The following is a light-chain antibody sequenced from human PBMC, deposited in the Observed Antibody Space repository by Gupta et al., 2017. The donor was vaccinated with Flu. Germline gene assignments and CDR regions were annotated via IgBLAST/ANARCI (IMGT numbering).Light chain of an antibody. Sequence: SALTQPPSASGSPGQSVTISCTGTSSDVGGYNYVSWYQQHPGKVPKLMIYEVSKRPSGVPDRFSGSKSGSTASLTVSGRQEEEEADYYCSADAVSINWVFGGGTKLTVL. CDR1: SSDVGGYNY. J-gene: IGLJ3*02. CDR3: SADAVSINWV. CDR2: EVS. V-gene: IGLV2-8*01.